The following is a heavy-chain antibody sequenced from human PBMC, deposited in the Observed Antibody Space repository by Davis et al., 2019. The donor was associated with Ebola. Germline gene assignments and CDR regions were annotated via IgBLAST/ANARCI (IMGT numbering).Heavy chain of an antibody. V-gene: IGHV4-34*01. CDR1: GGSSTGYY. CDR2: INHSGST. J-gene: IGHJ6*02. D-gene: IGHD3-9*01. Sequence: MPSETLSLTCAVYGGSSTGYYWSWICHPPGKGLEWIGAINHSGSTNYNPSLKSRVTIAVDTSKNQFSLTLSSVTAADTAVYYCARGDFDWLRVGMDVWGQGTTVTVSS. CDR3: ARGDFDWLRVGMDV.